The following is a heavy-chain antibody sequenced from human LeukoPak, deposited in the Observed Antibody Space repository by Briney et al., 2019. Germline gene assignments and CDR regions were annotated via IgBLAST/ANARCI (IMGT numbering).Heavy chain of an antibody. D-gene: IGHD3-10*01. CDR1: GFTVSGNY. CDR2: ILSGGST. V-gene: IGHV3-66*01. CDR3: ARSWYYYETGGYYFDY. Sequence: GGSLRLSCAASGFTVSGNYMSWVRQAPGKGLEWVALILSGGSTAYSDSVKGRFTISRDNSKNTFSLQMTSLRAEDTALYYCARSWYYYETGGYYFDYWGQGTLVTVSS. J-gene: IGHJ4*02.